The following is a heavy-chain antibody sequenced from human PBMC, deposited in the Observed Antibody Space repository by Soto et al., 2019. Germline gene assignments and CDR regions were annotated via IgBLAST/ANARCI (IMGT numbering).Heavy chain of an antibody. Sequence: SETLSHTSTVSGGYIISNNWWSWVRQPPGQGLEWIGEIYHSGSTNYNPSLKSRVTISVDKSKNQFSLKLSSVTAADTAVYYCARAINYGMDVWGQGTTVTVSS. CDR2: IYHSGST. CDR1: GGYIISNNW. D-gene: IGHD5-12*01. CDR3: ARAINYGMDV. J-gene: IGHJ6*02. V-gene: IGHV4-4*02.